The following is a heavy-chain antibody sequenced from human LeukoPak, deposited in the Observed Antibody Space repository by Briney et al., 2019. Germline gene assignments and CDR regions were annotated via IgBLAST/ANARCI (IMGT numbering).Heavy chain of an antibody. CDR3: ARSSGTMIVVAPSYYFDY. CDR1: GGTFSSYA. Sequence: ASVKVSCKASGGTFSSYAISWVRQAPGQGLEWMGGIIPIFGTANYAQKFQGRVTITADESTSTAYMELSSLRSEDTAVYYCARSSGTMIVVAPSYYFDYWGQGTLVTVSS. CDR2: IIPIFGTA. V-gene: IGHV1-69*13. J-gene: IGHJ4*02. D-gene: IGHD3-22*01.